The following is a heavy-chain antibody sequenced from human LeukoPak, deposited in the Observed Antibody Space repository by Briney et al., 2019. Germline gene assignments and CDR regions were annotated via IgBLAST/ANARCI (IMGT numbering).Heavy chain of an antibody. CDR2: IYHSGST. CDR1: GFTFSSYW. V-gene: IGHV4-4*02. Sequence: GSLRLSCAASGFTFSSYWMSWVRQDPGKGLEWIGEIYHSGSTNYNPSLKSRLTISVDKSKNQFSLKLTSVTVADTAVYYCARGNREIFRHAFDIWGQGTMVTVSS. D-gene: IGHD3-3*01. CDR3: ARGNREIFRHAFDI. J-gene: IGHJ3*02.